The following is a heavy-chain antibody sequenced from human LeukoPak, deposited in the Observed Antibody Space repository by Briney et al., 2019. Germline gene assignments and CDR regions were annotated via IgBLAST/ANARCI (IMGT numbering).Heavy chain of an antibody. CDR1: GYSISSGYY. CDR2: IYHSGST. CDR3: GSYNVTNY. J-gene: IGHJ4*02. Sequence: SETLSLTCTVSGYSISSGYYWGWIRQPPGKGLEWIGSIYHSGSTYYNPSLKSRVTISVDTSKNQFSLKLSSVTAADTAVYYCGSYNVTNYWGQGTLVTVSS. D-gene: IGHD3-10*01. V-gene: IGHV4-38-2*02.